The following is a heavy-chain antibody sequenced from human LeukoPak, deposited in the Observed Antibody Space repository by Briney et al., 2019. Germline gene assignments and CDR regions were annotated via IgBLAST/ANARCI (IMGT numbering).Heavy chain of an antibody. D-gene: IGHD3-22*01. CDR1: GGSFSGYY. V-gene: IGHV4-34*01. CDR2: INHSGST. Sequence: PSETLSLTCAVYGGSFSGYYWSWIRQPPGKGLEWIGEINHSGSTNYNPSLKSRVTISVDTSKNQFSLKLSSVTAADTAVYYCARGYYDSSGYYYEGDAFDIWGQGTMVTVSS. J-gene: IGHJ3*02. CDR3: ARGYYDSSGYYYEGDAFDI.